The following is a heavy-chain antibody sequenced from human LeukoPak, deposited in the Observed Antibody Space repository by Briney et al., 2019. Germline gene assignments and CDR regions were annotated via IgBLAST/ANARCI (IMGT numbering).Heavy chain of an antibody. CDR1: GGSVSSSSYY. CDR3: ATHPDYYDSSGYYLDY. CDR2: IYYSGST. Sequence: SETLSLTCTVSGGSVSSSSYYWGWIRQPPGKGLEWIGSIYYSGSTYYNPSLKSRVTISVDTSKNQFSLKLSSVTAADTAVYYCATHPDYYDSSGYYLDYWGQGTLVTVSS. D-gene: IGHD3-22*01. V-gene: IGHV4-39*01. J-gene: IGHJ4*02.